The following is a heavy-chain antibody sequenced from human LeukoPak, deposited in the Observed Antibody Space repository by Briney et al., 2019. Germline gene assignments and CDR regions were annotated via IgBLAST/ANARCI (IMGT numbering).Heavy chain of an antibody. Sequence: PGESLRLACAASGFTVSSYAVNWVRQAPGKLLEWVSLIRSSGGNTTYADSVRGRFTISRDNSKKPVSRQMSRLMAADPAINFCVKDFGSGWIKSTYFQRWGQGTLVTVSS. CDR3: VKDFGSGWIKSTYFQR. CDR1: GFTVSSYA. V-gene: IGHV3-23*01. J-gene: IGHJ1*01. CDR2: IRSSGGNT. D-gene: IGHD1-26*01.